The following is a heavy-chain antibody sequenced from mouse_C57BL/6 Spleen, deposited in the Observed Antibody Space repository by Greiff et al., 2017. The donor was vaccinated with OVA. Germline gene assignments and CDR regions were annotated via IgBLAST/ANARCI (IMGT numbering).Heavy chain of an antibody. CDR2: ISSGGDYI. D-gene: IGHD2-2*01. Sequence: EVKVVESGEGLVKPGGSLKLSCAASGFTFSSYAMSWVRQTPEKRLEWVAYISSGGDYIYYADTVKGRFTISRDNARNTLYLQMSSLKSEDTAMYYCTRGPNGYYFDYWGQGTTLTVSS. CDR3: TRGPNGYYFDY. CDR1: GFTFSSYA. J-gene: IGHJ2*01. V-gene: IGHV5-9-1*02.